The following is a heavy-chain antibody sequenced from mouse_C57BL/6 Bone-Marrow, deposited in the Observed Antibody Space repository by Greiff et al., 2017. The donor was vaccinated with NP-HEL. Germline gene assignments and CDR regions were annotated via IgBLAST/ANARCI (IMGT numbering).Heavy chain of an antibody. V-gene: IGHV1-64*01. CDR2: IHPNSGST. J-gene: IGHJ4*01. Sequence: QVQLQQPGAELVKPGASVKLSCKASGYTFTSYWMHWVKQRPGQGLEWIGMIHPNSGSTNYNEKFKSKATLTVDKSSSTAYMQLRGLTSDDSAVYYCARELLWLRRRDYYAMDYWGQGTSVTVSS. D-gene: IGHD2-2*01. CDR3: ARELLWLRRRDYYAMDY. CDR1: GYTFTSYW.